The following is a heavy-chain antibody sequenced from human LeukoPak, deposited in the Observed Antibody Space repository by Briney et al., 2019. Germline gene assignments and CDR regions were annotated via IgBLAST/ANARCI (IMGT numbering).Heavy chain of an antibody. Sequence: GGSLRLSCAASHFTFSSYWMTWVRQAPGKGLEWVANIKQDGSEIYYVGSVRSRFTISRDNTKNSLYLQMNSLRAEDTAVYYCAREGGYGGVFDYWGQGTLVTVSS. CDR2: IKQDGSEI. CDR3: AREGGYGGVFDY. D-gene: IGHD5-12*01. V-gene: IGHV3-7*05. J-gene: IGHJ4*02. CDR1: HFTFSSYW.